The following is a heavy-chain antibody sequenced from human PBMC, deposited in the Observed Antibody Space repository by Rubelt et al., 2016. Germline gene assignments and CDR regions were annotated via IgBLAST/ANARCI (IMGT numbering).Heavy chain of an antibody. Sequence: QVQLQQWGAGLLKPSETLSLTCAVYGGSFSGYYWSWIRQPPGKGLEWIGEINHSGSTNYNPSLKSRVTISVDTSKNQFSLRLSSVTAADTAVYYCARVGSSSWYNWFDPWGQGTLVTVSS. J-gene: IGHJ5*02. V-gene: IGHV4-34*01. CDR2: INHSGST. CDR3: ARVGSSSWYNWFDP. CDR1: GGSFSGYY. D-gene: IGHD6-13*01.